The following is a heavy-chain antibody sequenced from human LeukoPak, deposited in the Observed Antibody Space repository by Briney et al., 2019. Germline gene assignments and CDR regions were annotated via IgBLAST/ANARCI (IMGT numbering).Heavy chain of an antibody. V-gene: IGHV3-23*01. Sequence: GGSLRLSCAVFILGLSVYTTRSVSQAPGKGLEWVSAISGSGGSTYYADSVKGRFTISRDHSKNTLYLQMYSLRAEDPAVYYCVKELDNWNAGTPGSYWGQGTLVTVSS. CDR3: VKELDNWNAGTPGSY. D-gene: IGHD1-20*01. CDR1: ILGLSVYT. CDR2: ISGSGGST. J-gene: IGHJ4*02.